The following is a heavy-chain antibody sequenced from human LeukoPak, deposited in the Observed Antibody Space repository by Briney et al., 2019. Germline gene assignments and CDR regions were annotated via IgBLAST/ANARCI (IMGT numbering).Heavy chain of an antibody. CDR3: ARDISSSGWAVYFDY. CDR2: INPSGGST. CDR1: GYTFTSYY. D-gene: IGHD6-19*01. V-gene: IGHV1-46*01. Sequence: GASVKVSCKASGYTFTSYYMHWVRQAPGQGLEWMGIINPSGGSTNYAQKFQGRVTITADKSTSTAYMELSSLRSEDTAVYYCARDISSSGWAVYFDYWGQGTLVTVSS. J-gene: IGHJ4*02.